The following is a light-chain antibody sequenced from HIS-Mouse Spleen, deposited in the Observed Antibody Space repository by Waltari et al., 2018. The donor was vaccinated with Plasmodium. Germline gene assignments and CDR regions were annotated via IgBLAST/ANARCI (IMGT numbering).Light chain of an antibody. CDR2: VAS. V-gene: IGKV3-20*01. CDR3: QQYGSSPYT. J-gene: IGKJ2*01. Sequence: EIVLTQSPGTLSLSPGERATLSCRASQSVSSSYLAWYQQKPGQAPRLLIYVASSRATGIPARFSGSGSGTDFTLTISRLEPEDFAVYYCQQYGSSPYTFGQGTKLEIK. CDR1: QSVSSSY.